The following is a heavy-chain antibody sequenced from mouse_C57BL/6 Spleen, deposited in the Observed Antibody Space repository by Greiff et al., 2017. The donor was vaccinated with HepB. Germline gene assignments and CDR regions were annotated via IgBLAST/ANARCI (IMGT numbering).Heavy chain of an antibody. CDR3: ARGTTVVGFDV. Sequence: QVQLKESGAELVRPGASVKLSCKASGYTFTDYYINWVKQRPGQGLEWIARIYPGSGNTYYNEKFKGKATLTAEKSSSTAYMQLSSLTSEDSAVYFCARGTTVVGFDVWGTGTTVTVSS. CDR2: IYPGSGNT. V-gene: IGHV1-76*01. CDR1: GYTFTDYY. J-gene: IGHJ1*03. D-gene: IGHD1-1*01.